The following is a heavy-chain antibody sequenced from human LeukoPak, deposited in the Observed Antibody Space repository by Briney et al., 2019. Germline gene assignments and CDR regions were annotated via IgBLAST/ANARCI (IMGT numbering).Heavy chain of an antibody. CDR2: INPNSGGT. D-gene: IGHD2-15*01. J-gene: IGHJ3*02. CDR1: VYTFTGYY. V-gene: IGHV1-2*02. Sequence: ASVKVSCKASVYTFTGYYMHWVRQAPGQGLEWMGWINPNSGGTNYAQKFQGRVTMTRDTSIGTAYMELSRLRSDDTAVYYCAREQRYWVRDDAFDIWGQGTMVTVSS. CDR3: AREQRYWVRDDAFDI.